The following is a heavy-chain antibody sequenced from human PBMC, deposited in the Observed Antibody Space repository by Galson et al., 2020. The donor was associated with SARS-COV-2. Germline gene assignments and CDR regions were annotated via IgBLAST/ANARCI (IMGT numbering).Heavy chain of an antibody. CDR2: ISSGSSYI. J-gene: IGHJ6*02. CDR1: GFPFLSYS. V-gene: IGHV3-21*01. D-gene: IGHD3-16*01. CDR3: ARLGDMATTPASWFFYGMDV. Sequence: GGSLRLSCTASGFPFLSYSMKWVRQAPGKGLEWVSSISSGSSYIYYADSVKGRFTMSRDNAKKSLYLQMNSLRVEDTAVYYCARLGDMATTPASWFFYGMDVWAKGPRSPSP.